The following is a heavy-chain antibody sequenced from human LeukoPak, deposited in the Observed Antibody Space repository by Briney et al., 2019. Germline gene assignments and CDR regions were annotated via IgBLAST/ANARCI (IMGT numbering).Heavy chain of an antibody. CDR2: IYYSGST. CDR1: GGSISSSSYY. J-gene: IGHJ5*02. D-gene: IGHD1-14*01. CDR3: ARARAVTGSPFDP. Sequence: SETLSLTCTVSGGSISSSSYYWGWIRQPPGKGLEWIGSIYYSGSTYYNPSLKSRVTISVDTSKNQFSLKLSSVTAADTAVYYCARARAVTGSPFDPWGQGTLVTVSS. V-gene: IGHV4-39*07.